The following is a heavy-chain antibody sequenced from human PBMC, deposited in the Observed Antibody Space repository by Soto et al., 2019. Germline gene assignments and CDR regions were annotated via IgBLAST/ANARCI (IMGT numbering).Heavy chain of an antibody. CDR1: GGTFSSYA. V-gene: IGHV1-69*13. CDR3: ARDSGTYYDFWSGYYIDYYDDYGMDV. Sequence: GCSVKVSCKASGGTFSSYAITWVRQAPGQGLEWMGGIIPIFGTANYAQKFQGRVTITADESTSTAYIELSSLRSEDTAGCCCARDSGTYYDFWSGYYIDYYDDYGMDVWGQGTTVTVSS. J-gene: IGHJ6*02. D-gene: IGHD3-3*01. CDR2: IIPIFGTA.